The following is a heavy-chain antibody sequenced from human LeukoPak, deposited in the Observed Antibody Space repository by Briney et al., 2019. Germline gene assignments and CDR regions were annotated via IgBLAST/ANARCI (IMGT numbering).Heavy chain of an antibody. V-gene: IGHV3-7*01. CDR1: GFTFSSYW. D-gene: IGHD4-17*01. CDR2: IKQDGSEK. J-gene: IGHJ4*02. Sequence: GGSLRLSCAASGFTFSSYWMSWVRQAPGKGLEWVANIKQDGSEKYYVDSVKGRFTISRDNAKNSLYLQMNSLRAEDTAVYYCASLPSGDYAAFYDYWGQGTLVTVSS. CDR3: ASLPSGDYAAFYDY.